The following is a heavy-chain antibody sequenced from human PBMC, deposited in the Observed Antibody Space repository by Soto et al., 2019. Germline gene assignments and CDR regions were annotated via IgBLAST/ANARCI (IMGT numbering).Heavy chain of an antibody. CDR2: ISYDGSNK. CDR3: ASFLPGATNDY. V-gene: IGHV3-30-3*01. CDR1: GFTFSSYT. D-gene: IGHD1-26*01. Sequence: QVQLVESGGGVVQPGRSLRLSCAASGFTFSSYTMHWVRQAPGKGLEWVAVISYDGSNKHYADSVKSRFTISRDNSKNTLDLQMNSLRPEDTAVYYCASFLPGATNDYWGQGTLVTVSS. J-gene: IGHJ4*02.